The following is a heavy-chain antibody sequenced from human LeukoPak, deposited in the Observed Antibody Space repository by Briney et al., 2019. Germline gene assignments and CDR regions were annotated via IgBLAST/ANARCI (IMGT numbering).Heavy chain of an antibody. V-gene: IGHV3-64D*06. CDR1: GFTFGSYA. J-gene: IGHJ4*02. D-gene: IGHD6-13*01. Sequence: GGSLRLSCSASGFTFGSYAMHWVRQAPGKGLEYVLAISSNGGSTYHADSVKGRFTISRDNSKNTLYLQMSSLRVEDTAVYYCAYSSSWYAEYWGQGTLVTVSS. CDR2: ISSNGGST. CDR3: AYSSSWYAEY.